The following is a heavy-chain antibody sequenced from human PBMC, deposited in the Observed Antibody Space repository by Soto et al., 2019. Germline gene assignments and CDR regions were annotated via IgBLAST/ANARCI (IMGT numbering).Heavy chain of an antibody. CDR1: GFTFSSYS. J-gene: IGHJ3*02. V-gene: IGHV3-21*01. D-gene: IGHD6-6*01. Sequence: GGSLRLSCAASGFTFSSYSMNWVRQAPGKGLEWVSSISSSSYRYYADTVKGRFTISRDNAKNTLYLQMNSLRAEDTAVYYCAREKNSGWSGAFDIWGQGTMVTVSS. CDR3: AREKNSGWSGAFDI. CDR2: ISSSSYR.